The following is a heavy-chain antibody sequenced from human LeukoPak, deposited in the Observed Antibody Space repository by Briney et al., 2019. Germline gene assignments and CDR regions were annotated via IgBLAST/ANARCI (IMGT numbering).Heavy chain of an antibody. Sequence: PGGSLRLSCAASGFRFSSYAMRWVRQAPGKGLEWVSSISTGGDSAYYTDSVKGRFTISRDNSKNTLYLQMNSLRAEDTAVYYCTKGPVGSRIDYWGQGTLVTVSS. D-gene: IGHD1-1*01. CDR2: ISTGGDSA. CDR3: TKGPVGSRIDY. CDR1: GFRFSSYA. J-gene: IGHJ4*02. V-gene: IGHV3-23*01.